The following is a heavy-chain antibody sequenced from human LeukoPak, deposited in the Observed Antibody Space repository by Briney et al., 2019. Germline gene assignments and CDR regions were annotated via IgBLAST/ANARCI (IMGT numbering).Heavy chain of an antibody. J-gene: IGHJ4*02. CDR3: TADIVVVVAASFDY. CDR1: GFTFGDYA. Sequence: LSLSCTASGFTFGDYAMSWLRQAPGKGLEGVGFIRSKAYGGTTEYAAAVKGRFTISRDDAKSMAYLQMNSLKTEDTAVYYCTADIVVVVAASFDYWGQGTLVTVSS. D-gene: IGHD2-15*01. CDR2: IRSKAYGGTT. V-gene: IGHV3-49*03.